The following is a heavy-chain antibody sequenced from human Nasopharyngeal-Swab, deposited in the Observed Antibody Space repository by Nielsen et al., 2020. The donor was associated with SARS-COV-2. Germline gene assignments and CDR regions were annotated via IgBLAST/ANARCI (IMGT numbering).Heavy chain of an antibody. D-gene: IGHD4-11*01. J-gene: IGHJ6*02. CDR2: IYTSGST. Sequence: SETLSLTCTVSGGSISSGSYYWSWIWQPAGKGLEWIGRIYTSGSTNYNPSLKSRVTISVDTSKNQFSLKLSSVTAADTAVYYCARDGDYTDVWGQGTTVTVSS. V-gene: IGHV4-61*02. CDR3: ARDGDYTDV. CDR1: GGSISSGSYY.